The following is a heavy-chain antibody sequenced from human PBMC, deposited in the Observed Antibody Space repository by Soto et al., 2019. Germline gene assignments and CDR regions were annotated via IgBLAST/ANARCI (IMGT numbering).Heavy chain of an antibody. Sequence: EVLLVESGGGLVKPGGSLRLSCVASGFTFTNAWMNWVRQAPGKGLEWVGRIKSKIDGGATDYAAPVKGRFTISRDDSKTTLYPHINSLTTQDTPVNYPTTDSYWSGELDWGQGTLVTVSS. J-gene: IGHJ4*02. CDR1: GFTFTNAW. CDR2: IKSKIDGGAT. D-gene: IGHD3-10*01. CDR3: TTDSYWSGELD. V-gene: IGHV3-15*07.